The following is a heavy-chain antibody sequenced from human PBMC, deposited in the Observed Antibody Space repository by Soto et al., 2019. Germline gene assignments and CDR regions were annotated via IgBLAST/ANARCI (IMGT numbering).Heavy chain of an antibody. Sequence: EVQLVESGGGLVQPGGSLKLSCAASGFTFSGSAMHWVRQASGKGLEWVGRIRSKANSYATAYAASVKGRFTISRDDSKNTAYLQMNSLKTEDTAVYYCTSRYYYDSSGYYRDYWGQGTLVTVSS. CDR2: IRSKANSYAT. D-gene: IGHD3-22*01. J-gene: IGHJ4*02. CDR3: TSRYYYDSSGYYRDY. V-gene: IGHV3-73*02. CDR1: GFTFSGSA.